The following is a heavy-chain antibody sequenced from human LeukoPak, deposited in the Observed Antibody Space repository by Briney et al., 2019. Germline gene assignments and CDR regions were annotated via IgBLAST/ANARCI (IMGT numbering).Heavy chain of an antibody. V-gene: IGHV4-34*01. CDR1: GGSFSGHL. CDR2: INHSGST. J-gene: IGHJ4*02. CDR3: ASSSLVFDY. Sequence: SETLSLTCEVSGGSFSGHLWTWIRQPPGKGLEWIGEINHSGSTNYNPSLKSRVTISVDTSKNQFSLKLSSVTAADTAVYYCASSSLVFDYWGQGTLVTVSS. D-gene: IGHD3-10*01.